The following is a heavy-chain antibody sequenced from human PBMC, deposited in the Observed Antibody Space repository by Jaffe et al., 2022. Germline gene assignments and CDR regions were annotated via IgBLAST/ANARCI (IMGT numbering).Heavy chain of an antibody. V-gene: IGHV3-30*02. CDR2: IRYDGSNK. J-gene: IGHJ4*02. CDR3: AKLYYDFWSGYYPREPPSDY. Sequence: QVQLVESGGGVVQPGGSLRLSCAASGFTFSSYGMHWVRQAPGKGLEWVAFIRYDGSNKYYADSVKGRFTISRDNSKNTLYLQMNSLRAEDTAVYYCAKLYYDFWSGYYPREPPSDYWGQGTLVTVSS. CDR1: GFTFSSYG. D-gene: IGHD3-3*01.